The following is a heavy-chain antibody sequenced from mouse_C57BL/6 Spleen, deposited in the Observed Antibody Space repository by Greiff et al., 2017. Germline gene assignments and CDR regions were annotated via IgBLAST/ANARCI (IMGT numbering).Heavy chain of an antibody. V-gene: IGHV1-82*01. CDR2: IYPGDGDT. CDR3: ARGSSVFHYYAMDY. D-gene: IGHD3-2*02. Sequence: QVQLQQSGPELVQPGASVKISCTASGYAFSSSWMTWVQQRPGKGLEWIGRIYPGDGDTNYTGKVTGTATLTADNSSSTAYMQLSSLISEDSAVXFCARGSSVFHYYAMDYGGQGTSVTVSS. CDR1: GYAFSSSW. J-gene: IGHJ4*01.